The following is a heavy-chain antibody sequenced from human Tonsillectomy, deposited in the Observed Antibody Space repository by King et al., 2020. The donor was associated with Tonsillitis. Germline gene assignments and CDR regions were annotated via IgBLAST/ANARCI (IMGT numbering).Heavy chain of an antibody. CDR1: GFTFSSSA. V-gene: IGHV3-23*04. J-gene: IGHJ4*02. CDR3: EKVVSTVMVYYFDY. D-gene: IGHD4-11*01. CDR2: ISGSGGST. Sequence: VQLVESGGGLVQPGGSLRLSCAASGFTFSSSAMAWVRQAPGKGLEWVSGISGSGGSTYYADSVKGRFTISRDNSKNTLYLQMNILGAEDTALYYCEKVVSTVMVYYFDYWGQGTLVTVSS.